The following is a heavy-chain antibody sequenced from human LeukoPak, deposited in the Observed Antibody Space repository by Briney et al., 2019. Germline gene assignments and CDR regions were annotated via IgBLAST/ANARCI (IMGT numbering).Heavy chain of an antibody. V-gene: IGHV3-23*01. CDR2: ISGSGDRT. CDR3: AKGYYGSGSYGWFDY. CDR1: GFTFSSSV. Sequence: GGSLRLSCAASGFTFSSSVMNWVRQAPGKGLEWVSTISGSGDRTYYADSVKGRFTISRDNSKNTLFLQMNSLRAEDTAVYYCAKGYYGSGSYGWFDYWGQGTLVTVSS. J-gene: IGHJ4*02. D-gene: IGHD3-10*01.